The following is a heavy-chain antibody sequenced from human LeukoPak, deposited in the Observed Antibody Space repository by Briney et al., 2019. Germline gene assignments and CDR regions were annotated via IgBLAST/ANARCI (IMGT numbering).Heavy chain of an antibody. CDR1: GFTFGDYA. D-gene: IGHD2-15*01. Sequence: GGSLRLSCTASGFTFGDYAMSWFRQAPGKGLEWVGFIRSKAYGGTAEYAASVKGRFTISRDDSKSIAYLQMNSLKTEDTAVYYCTRSRWSGNYYFDYWGQGTLVTVSS. J-gene: IGHJ4*02. CDR3: TRSRWSGNYYFDY. V-gene: IGHV3-49*03. CDR2: IRSKAYGGTA.